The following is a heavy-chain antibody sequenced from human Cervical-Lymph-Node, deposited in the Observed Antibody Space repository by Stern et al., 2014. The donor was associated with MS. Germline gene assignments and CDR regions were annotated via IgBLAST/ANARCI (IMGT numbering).Heavy chain of an antibody. CDR2: FDNTGST. CDR1: GGSITTYY. J-gene: IGHJ4*02. D-gene: IGHD2-2*01. V-gene: IGHV4-59*01. CDR3: ARNAVFDY. Sequence: VQLVESGPGLVKPSETLSLPCTVSGGSITTYYWSWIRQPPGQGLEWIGYFDNTGSTTYNPSLKSRVTISADTSKNQLSLKLTSVTTADTAVYYCARNAVFDYWGQGILVTVS.